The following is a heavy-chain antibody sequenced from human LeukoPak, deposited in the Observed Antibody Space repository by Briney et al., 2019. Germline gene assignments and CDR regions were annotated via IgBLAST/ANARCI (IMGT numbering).Heavy chain of an antibody. CDR3: ARPQDPLYSSSLPGYFDY. CDR2: IYPGDSDT. J-gene: IGHJ4*02. CDR1: GYSFTSYW. V-gene: IGHV5-51*01. Sequence: GESLKISCKGSGYSFTSYWIGWVRQMPGKGLEWMGIIYPGDSDTRYSPSFQGQVTISADKSISTAYLQWSSLKASDTAMYYCARPQDPLYSSSLPGYFDYWGQGTLVTVSS. D-gene: IGHD6-6*01.